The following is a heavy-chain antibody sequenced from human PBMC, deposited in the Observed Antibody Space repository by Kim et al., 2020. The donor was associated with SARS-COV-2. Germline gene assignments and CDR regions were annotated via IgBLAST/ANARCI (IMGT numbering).Heavy chain of an antibody. J-gene: IGHJ4*02. V-gene: IGHV3-23*01. CDR2: ISGSGGST. Sequence: GGSLRLSCAASGLTFSVYAMGWVRQTPGKGLEWLSTISGSGGSTYYAGSVEGRFSISRDNSKNTVYLQMNSLRVEDTAVYYCVKIGQQLATPFEYWGLGTLVTVSS. D-gene: IGHD6-13*01. CDR1: GLTFSVYA. CDR3: VKIGQQLATPFEY.